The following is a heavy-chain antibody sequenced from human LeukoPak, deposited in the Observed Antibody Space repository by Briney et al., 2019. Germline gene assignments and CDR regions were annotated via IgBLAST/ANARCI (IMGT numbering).Heavy chain of an antibody. Sequence: ETLSLTCTVSGGSISSGGYYWSWIRQPPGKGLEWVSTVSASGSGTHFADSVKGRFTISRDNSKNTVSLLMNSLRAEDTAKYHCAKDARYQILEFDYWGQGTLVTVSS. V-gene: IGHV3-23*01. CDR3: AKDARYQILEFDY. CDR2: VSASGSGT. J-gene: IGHJ4*02. CDR1: GGSISSGGYY. D-gene: IGHD2-2*01.